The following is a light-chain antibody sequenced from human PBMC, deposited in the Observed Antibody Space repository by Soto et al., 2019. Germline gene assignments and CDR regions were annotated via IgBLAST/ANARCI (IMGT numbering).Light chain of an antibody. Sequence: DIQMTQSPSPLSASVGDRVTITCRASQSISSWLAWYQQKPGKAPKLLIHEASSSEIGVPPRFSGSGFGTEFTLTISSLQPDDFATYYCQYYKESSTFGQGTRWKSN. V-gene: IGKV1-5*03. CDR1: QSISSW. CDR2: EAS. CDR3: QYYKESST. J-gene: IGKJ1*01.